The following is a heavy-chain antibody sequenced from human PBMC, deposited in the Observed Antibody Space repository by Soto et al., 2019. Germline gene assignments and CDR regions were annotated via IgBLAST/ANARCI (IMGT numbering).Heavy chain of an antibody. J-gene: IGHJ5*02. D-gene: IGHD3-3*01. CDR3: ARGQRFSDWFDP. V-gene: IGHV4-4*07. Sequence: QVQLQESGPGLVRASETLSLTCTVSGGSISGYYWTWIRQPAGKGLEWIGRIYSSGTTKYNPYLKSRVTMSLKTYKNQFSLRLSSVTATDTAMYYCARGQRFSDWFDPWGPGTLVTVSS. CDR1: GGSISGYY. CDR2: IYSSGTT.